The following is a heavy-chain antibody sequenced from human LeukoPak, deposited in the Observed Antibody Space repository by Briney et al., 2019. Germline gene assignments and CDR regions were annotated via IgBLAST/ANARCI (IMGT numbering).Heavy chain of an antibody. V-gene: IGHV1-8*01. CDR3: ARGLMLEWSHDY. Sequence: ASVKVSCKASGYTFTSYDINWVRQATGQGLEWMGWMNPNSGNTGYAQKFQGRVTMTRNTSISTAYMGLSSLRSEDTAVYYCARGLMLEWSHDYWGQGTLVTVSS. CDR1: GYTFTSYD. J-gene: IGHJ4*02. D-gene: IGHD3-3*01. CDR2: MNPNSGNT.